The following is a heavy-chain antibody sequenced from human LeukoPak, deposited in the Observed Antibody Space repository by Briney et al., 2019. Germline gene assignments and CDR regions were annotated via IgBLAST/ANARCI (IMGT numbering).Heavy chain of an antibody. D-gene: IGHD3-22*01. CDR3: ARSSRYYDSSGLQAYYFDY. CDR2: IIPIFGTA. J-gene: IGHJ4*02. V-gene: IGHV1-69*13. CDR1: GGTFSSDA. Sequence: ASVKVSCKASGGTFSSDAISWVRQAPGQGLEWMGGIIPIFGTANYAQKFQGRVTITADESTSTAYMELSSLRSEDTAVYYCARSSRYYDSSGLQAYYFDYWGQGTLVTVSS.